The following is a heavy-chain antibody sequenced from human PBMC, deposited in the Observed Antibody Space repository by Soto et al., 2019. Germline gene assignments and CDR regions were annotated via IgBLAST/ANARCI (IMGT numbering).Heavy chain of an antibody. V-gene: IGHV4-4*07. D-gene: IGHD3-16*01. CDR3: AKGGTYYFDS. Sequence: SETLSLTCRVSGASISNYYWSWIRQSAGKGLEWIGRLYTRGTTDYNPSLKSRVTMSIDTSKNRVSLSLTSVTAADTAVYYCAKGGTYYFDSWGQGIVVTVSS. J-gene: IGHJ4*02. CDR1: GASISNYY. CDR2: LYTRGTT.